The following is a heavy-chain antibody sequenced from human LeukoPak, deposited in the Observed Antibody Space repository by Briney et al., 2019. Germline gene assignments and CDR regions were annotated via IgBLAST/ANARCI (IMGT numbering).Heavy chain of an antibody. V-gene: IGHV3-21*01. CDR1: GFTFSSYS. D-gene: IGHD3-22*01. J-gene: IGHJ4*02. Sequence: PGGSLRLSCAASGFTFSSYSMNWVRQAPGKGLEWVSSISSSSSYIYYADSVKGRFTTSRDNAKNSLYLQMNSLRAEDTAVYYCARAVNYYDSSGYQYWGQGTLVTVSS. CDR2: ISSSSSYI. CDR3: ARAVNYYDSSGYQY.